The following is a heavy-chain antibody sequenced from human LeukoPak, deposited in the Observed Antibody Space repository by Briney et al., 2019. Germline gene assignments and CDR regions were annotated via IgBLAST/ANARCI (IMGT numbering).Heavy chain of an antibody. D-gene: IGHD3-22*01. V-gene: IGHV1-18*01. CDR3: ARLMDNNYDGSAFDY. CDR2: IGTYDGHT. J-gene: IGHJ4*02. Sequence: ASVKVSCKTSGYSFTDYIIAWVRQAPGQGLEWLGWIGTYDGHTNYAQKVQGRVTMTTDTSATTAYLVLRSLTSDDTALYYCARLMDNNYDGSAFDYWGQGTLVTVSS. CDR1: GYSFTDYI.